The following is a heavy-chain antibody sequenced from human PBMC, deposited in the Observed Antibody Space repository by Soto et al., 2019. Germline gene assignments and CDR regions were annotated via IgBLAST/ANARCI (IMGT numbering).Heavy chain of an antibody. Sequence: QVQLQESGPGLVKPSETLSLTCTVSGGSMSNYHWSWIRQPPGKGLEWIGYIYYTGSTNYNPSLESRVTMSIDTSKNQFSLRLISVTAADTAVYYCARHVRYSGWYQDFWGQGTLVTVSS. D-gene: IGHD6-13*01. J-gene: IGHJ4*02. CDR2: IYYTGST. CDR1: GGSMSNYH. V-gene: IGHV4-59*08. CDR3: ARHVRYSGWYQDF.